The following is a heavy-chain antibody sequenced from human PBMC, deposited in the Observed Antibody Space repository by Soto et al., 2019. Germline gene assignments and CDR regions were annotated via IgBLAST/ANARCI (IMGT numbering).Heavy chain of an antibody. Sequence: QVQLVQSGAEVKKPGASVKVSCKASGYTFTSYGISWVRQAPGQGLEWMGWISAYNGNTNYAQKLQGRVTMTTDTSTSTAYMELRSLRSDDTAVYYCARVYVFTAFLGSGVDGQGWDYYYMDVWGKGTTVTVSS. J-gene: IGHJ6*03. CDR1: GYTFTSYG. D-gene: IGHD3-3*01. CDR2: ISAYNGNT. V-gene: IGHV1-18*01. CDR3: ARVYVFTAFLGSGVDGQGWDYYYMDV.